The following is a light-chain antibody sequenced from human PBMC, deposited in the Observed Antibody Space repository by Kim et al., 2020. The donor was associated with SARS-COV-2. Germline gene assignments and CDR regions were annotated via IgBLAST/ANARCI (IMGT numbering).Light chain of an antibody. CDR3: QSADSSGTWV. Sequence: VAPGQTASITCSGDALPKQYAYWYRQKPGQAPVLVIYKDSERPSGIPERFSGSSSGTTVTLTISGVQAEDEADYYCQSADSSGTWVFGGGTQLTVL. CDR1: ALPKQY. V-gene: IGLV3-25*03. J-gene: IGLJ3*02. CDR2: KDS.